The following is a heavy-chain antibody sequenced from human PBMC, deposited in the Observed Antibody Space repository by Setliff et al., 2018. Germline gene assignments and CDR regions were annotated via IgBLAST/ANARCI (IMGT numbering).Heavy chain of an antibody. D-gene: IGHD3-10*01. CDR3: ARDPVKQLVNWFDP. V-gene: IGHV4-39*07. CDR1: GGSMRSVSYY. CDR2: IYYSGST. Sequence: SETLSLTCTVSGGSMRSVSYYWGWVRQPPGKGPEWIGSIYYSGSTYYNPSLKRRATISLDTSKNQFSLKLNSVTAADTAVYYCARDPVKQLVNWFDPWGQGTLVTVSS. J-gene: IGHJ5*02.